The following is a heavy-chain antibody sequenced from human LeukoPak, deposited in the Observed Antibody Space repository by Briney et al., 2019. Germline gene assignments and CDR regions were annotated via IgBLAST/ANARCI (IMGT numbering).Heavy chain of an antibody. CDR3: ARGSLDGTYTFDI. J-gene: IGHJ3*02. CDR1: GFTFSSYW. V-gene: IGHV3-74*01. Sequence: GGSLRLSCAASGFTFSSYWMHWVRQAPGKGLVWVSRISPDSSTTAYADSVKGRFIISRDNAKNTVHLQVNSLRADDTAVYYCARGSLDGTYTFDIWGQGAMVTVSS. D-gene: IGHD1-1*01. CDR2: ISPDSSTT.